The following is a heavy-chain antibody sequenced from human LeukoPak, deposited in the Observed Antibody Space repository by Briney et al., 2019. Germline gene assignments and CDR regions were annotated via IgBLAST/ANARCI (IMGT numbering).Heavy chain of an antibody. D-gene: IGHD6-19*01. CDR1: GFTFNTYI. Sequence: GGSLRLSCAASGFTFNTYIMHWVRQAPGKGLEWVSSIGGSSTYIHYADSLKGRFTISRDNAKNSLYLQVNSLRAEDTGVHYCARGGNSAWLDPPLPPDYWGQGTLVIVSS. J-gene: IGHJ4*02. CDR3: ARGGNSAWLDPPLPPDY. CDR2: IGGSSTYI. V-gene: IGHV3-21*01.